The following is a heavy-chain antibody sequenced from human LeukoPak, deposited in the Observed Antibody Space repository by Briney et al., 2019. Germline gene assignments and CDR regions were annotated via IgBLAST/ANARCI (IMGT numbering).Heavy chain of an antibody. CDR3: AKDRFLAVAATFDC. CDR2: ISGSGGST. Sequence: PGGSLRLSCAASGFTFSSYAMSWVRQAPGKGLEWVSAISGSGGSTYYADSVKGRLTISRDNSKNTLYLQMNSLRAEDTAVYYCAKDRFLAVAATFDCWGQGTLVTVSS. CDR1: GFTFSSYA. V-gene: IGHV3-23*01. D-gene: IGHD6-19*01. J-gene: IGHJ4*02.